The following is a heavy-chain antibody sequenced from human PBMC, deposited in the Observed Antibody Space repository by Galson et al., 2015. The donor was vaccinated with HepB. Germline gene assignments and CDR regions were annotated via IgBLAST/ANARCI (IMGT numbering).Heavy chain of an antibody. CDR2: ISGSGGST. CDR3: AKDGELLHEYFQH. CDR1: GFTFSSYA. J-gene: IGHJ1*01. D-gene: IGHD1-26*01. V-gene: IGHV3-23*01. Sequence: LRLSCAASGFTFSSYAMSWVRQAPGKGLEWVSAISGSGGSTYYADSVKGRFTISRDNSKNTLYLQMNSLRAEDTAVYYCAKDGELLHEYFQHWGQGTLVTVSS.